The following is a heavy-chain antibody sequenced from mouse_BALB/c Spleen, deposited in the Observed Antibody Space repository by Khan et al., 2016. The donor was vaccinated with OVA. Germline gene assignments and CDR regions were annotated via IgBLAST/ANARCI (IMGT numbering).Heavy chain of an antibody. Sequence: EVQLQESGPGLVKPSQTVSLTCTVTGISITSGNYRWSWIRQFPGNKQEWIGNIYYSGTVTYTPSLTSRTTITRDTSKNQFFLEMNSLTAEDTATYYCARDYGSLYWYFDVWGAGTTVTVSS. CDR2: IYYSGTV. CDR1: GISITSGNYR. D-gene: IGHD1-1*01. CDR3: ARDYGSLYWYFDV. V-gene: IGHV3-5*02. J-gene: IGHJ1*01.